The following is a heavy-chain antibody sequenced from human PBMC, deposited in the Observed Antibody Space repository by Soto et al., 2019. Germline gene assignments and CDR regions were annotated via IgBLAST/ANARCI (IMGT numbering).Heavy chain of an antibody. CDR2: ISNDGSNK. CDR1: GFTFSSYA. V-gene: IGHV3-30*18. CDR3: AKDLYYYHSSLDDY. J-gene: IGHJ4*02. D-gene: IGHD3-22*01. Sequence: LRLSCAASGFTFSSYAMHWVRQAPGKGLEWVAVISNDGSNKFYADSVKGRFTISRDNARNTLHLQMNTLRAEDTAVYYCAKDLYYYHSSLDDYWGQGTLVTVSS.